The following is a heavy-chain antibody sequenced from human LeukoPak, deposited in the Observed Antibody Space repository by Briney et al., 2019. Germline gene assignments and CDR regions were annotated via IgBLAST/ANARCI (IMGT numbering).Heavy chain of an antibody. V-gene: IGHV3-23*01. J-gene: IGHJ6*02. D-gene: IGHD6-19*01. CDR2: ISGSGGST. Sequence: GGSLRLSCAASGFTFSSYGIHWVRQAPGKGLEWVSDISGSGGSTYYADSVKGRFTISRDNSKNTLYLQMNSLRAEDTAVYYCAKYSSGMDVWGQGTTVTVSS. CDR1: GFTFSSYG. CDR3: AKYSSGMDV.